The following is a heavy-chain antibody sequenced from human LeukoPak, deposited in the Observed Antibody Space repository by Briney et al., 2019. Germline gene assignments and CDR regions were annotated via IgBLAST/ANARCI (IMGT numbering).Heavy chain of an antibody. CDR2: VYDSGST. CDR1: GGSISSYY. D-gene: IGHD3-10*01. J-gene: IGHJ4*02. V-gene: IGHV4-59*01. Sequence: SETLSLTCTVSGGSISSYYWSWIRQPPGKGLEGIGDVYDSGSTNYNPSLKSRVTISVDTSKNQFFLRLSSVTAADTAVYYCARDRIYGSGSDHFDYWGQGTLVTVSS. CDR3: ARDRIYGSGSDHFDY.